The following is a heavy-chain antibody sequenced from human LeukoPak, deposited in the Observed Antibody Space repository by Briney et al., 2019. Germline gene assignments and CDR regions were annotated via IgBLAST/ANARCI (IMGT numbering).Heavy chain of an antibody. CDR1: GGSFSGYY. CDR3: ARGQQLNSNYGDYAY. J-gene: IGHJ4*02. D-gene: IGHD4-17*01. Sequence: PSETLSLTCAVYGGSFSGYYWSWIRQPPGKGLEWIGEINHSGSTNYNPSLQSRVTISVDTSKNQFSLKLSSVTAADTAVYYCARGQQLNSNYGDYAYWGQGTLVTVSS. V-gene: IGHV4-34*01. CDR2: INHSGST.